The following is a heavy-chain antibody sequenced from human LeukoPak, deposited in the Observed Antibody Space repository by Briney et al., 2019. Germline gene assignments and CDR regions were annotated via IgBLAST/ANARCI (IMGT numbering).Heavy chain of an antibody. CDR3: ARHGANSGWYSDY. Sequence: SETLSLTCAVSGDSISNGDYSWNWIRQPPGKGLEWIGYIYHRGSTYYNPSLKSRVTISVDTSKHQFSLKLSSVTAADTAVYYCARHGANSGWYSDYWGQGTLVTVSS. D-gene: IGHD6-19*01. CDR2: IYHRGST. V-gene: IGHV4-30-2*01. J-gene: IGHJ4*02. CDR1: GDSISNGDYS.